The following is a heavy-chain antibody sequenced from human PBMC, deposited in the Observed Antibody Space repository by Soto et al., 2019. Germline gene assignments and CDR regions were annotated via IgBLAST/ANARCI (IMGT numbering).Heavy chain of an antibody. V-gene: IGHV3-30-3*01. CDR1: GFTFSSYA. CDR3: ARESHSGSLVGLYYGMDV. J-gene: IGHJ6*02. D-gene: IGHD1-26*01. Sequence: PGGSQRLSCAASGFTFSSYAMHWVRQAPGKGLEWVAVISYDGSNKYYADSVKGRFTISRDNSKNTLYLQMNSLRAEDTAVYYCARESHSGSLVGLYYGMDVWGQGTTVTVSS. CDR2: ISYDGSNK.